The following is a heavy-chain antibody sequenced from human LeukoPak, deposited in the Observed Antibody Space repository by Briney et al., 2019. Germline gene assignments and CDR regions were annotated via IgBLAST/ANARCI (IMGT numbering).Heavy chain of an antibody. CDR1: GFTFSSYA. CDR2: ISYDGSNK. J-gene: IGHJ4*02. Sequence: PGGSLRLSCVVSGFTFSSYAMHWVRRAPGKGLEWVAVISYDGSNKYYADSVKGRFTISRDNSKNTLYLQMNSLRAEDTAVYYCARARSGWYLGQFDYWGQGTLVTVSS. D-gene: IGHD6-19*01. CDR3: ARARSGWYLGQFDY. V-gene: IGHV3-30*04.